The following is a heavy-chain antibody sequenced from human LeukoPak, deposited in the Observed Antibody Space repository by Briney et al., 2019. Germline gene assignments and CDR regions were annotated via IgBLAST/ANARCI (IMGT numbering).Heavy chain of an antibody. Sequence: ASVKVSCKASGGTCSSYAISWVRQAPGQGLEWMGGIIPIFGTANYAQKFQGRVTISADETTGTAYMELSSLRSEDTAVYYCARDHGIAVAATLHWFDPWGQGTLVTVSS. J-gene: IGHJ5*02. D-gene: IGHD6-19*01. V-gene: IGHV1-69*01. CDR2: IIPIFGTA. CDR1: GGTCSSYA. CDR3: ARDHGIAVAATLHWFDP.